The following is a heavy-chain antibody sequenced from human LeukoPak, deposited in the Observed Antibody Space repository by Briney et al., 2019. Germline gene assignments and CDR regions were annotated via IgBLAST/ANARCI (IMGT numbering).Heavy chain of an antibody. V-gene: IGHV3-21*04. D-gene: IGHD3-10*01. CDR1: AFTFSSYS. CDR3: ARVLSGRGSLYDYYYYMDV. CDR2: ISSSSSYI. Sequence: GGSLRLSCAASAFTFSSYSMNWVRQAPGKGLEWVSSISSSSSYIYYADSVKGRFTISRDNAKNSLYLQMNSLRAEDTAVYYCARVLSGRGSLYDYYYYMDVWGKGTTVTISS. J-gene: IGHJ6*03.